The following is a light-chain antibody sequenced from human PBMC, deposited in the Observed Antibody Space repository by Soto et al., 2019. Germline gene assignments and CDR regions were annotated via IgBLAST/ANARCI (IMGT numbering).Light chain of an antibody. CDR3: THALQIPLT. CDR1: QSLLHSNGYHY. V-gene: IGKV2-28*01. CDR2: MCS. Sequence: DIVMTQSPLSLPVTPGEPASISCRSSQSLLHSNGYHYLDWYLQKPGQSPQLLSYMCSNRGSGVPDRYRGSGSGTDFTLKISRVEAAEVGGGYCTHALQIPLTFGRETQVEIK. J-gene: IGKJ4*01.